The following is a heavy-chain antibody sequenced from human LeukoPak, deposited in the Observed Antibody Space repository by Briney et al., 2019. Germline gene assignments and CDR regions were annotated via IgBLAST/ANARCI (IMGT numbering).Heavy chain of an antibody. CDR2: VDPEDGET. V-gene: IGHV1-69-2*01. CDR1: GYTFTDYY. J-gene: IGHJ4*02. Sequence: ASVKVSCKVSGYTFTDYYMHWVQQAPGKGLVWMGLVDPEDGETIYAEKFQGRVTITADTSTDTAYMELSSLRSEDTAVYYCATEASYYYDSSGYSSSFDYWGQGTLVTVSS. CDR3: ATEASYYYDSSGYSSSFDY. D-gene: IGHD3-22*01.